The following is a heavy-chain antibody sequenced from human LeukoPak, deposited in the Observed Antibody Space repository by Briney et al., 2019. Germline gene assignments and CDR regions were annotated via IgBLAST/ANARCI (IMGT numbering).Heavy chain of an antibody. Sequence: PGRYLRLSCTASGFTFGDYAMSWVRQAPGKGLEWVGFIRSKAYGGTTEYAASVKGRFTISRDDSKSIAYLQMNSLKTEDTAVYYCTRPRGLPRYIQWCFDYWGQGTLVTVSS. J-gene: IGHJ4*02. D-gene: IGHD2-8*01. V-gene: IGHV3-49*04. CDR2: IRSKAYGGTT. CDR1: GFTFGDYA. CDR3: TRPRGLPRYIQWCFDY.